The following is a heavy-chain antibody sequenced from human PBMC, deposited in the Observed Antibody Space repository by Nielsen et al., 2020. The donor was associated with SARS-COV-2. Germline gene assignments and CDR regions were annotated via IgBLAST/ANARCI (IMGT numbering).Heavy chain of an antibody. CDR3: ARIGVDYGDYPEDYYYYYYMDV. CDR2: ISSSSSYI. J-gene: IGHJ6*03. V-gene: IGHV3-21*01. Sequence: GGSLRLSCAASGYTFNTYGMNWVRQAPGKGLEWVSSISSSSSYIYYTDSVKGRFTISRDNAKNSLYLQMNSLRAEDTAVYYCARIGVDYGDYPEDYYYYYYMDVWGRGTTVTVSS. CDR1: GYTFNTYG. D-gene: IGHD4-17*01.